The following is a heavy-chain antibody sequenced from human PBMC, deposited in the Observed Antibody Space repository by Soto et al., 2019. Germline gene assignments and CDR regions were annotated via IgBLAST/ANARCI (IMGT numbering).Heavy chain of an antibody. D-gene: IGHD5-18*01. CDR1: GGSFSGYY. Sequence: QVQLQQWGAGLLKPSETLSLTCAVYGGSFSGYYWSWIRQPPGKGLEWIGESNHVGNTNYNPSLKSRVTMSVDPSKHHFSLRLTSVTAADAAVYYCARVLIAGVTTDWGQGTLVIVSS. J-gene: IGHJ4*02. CDR2: SNHVGNT. CDR3: ARVLIAGVTTD. V-gene: IGHV4-34*01.